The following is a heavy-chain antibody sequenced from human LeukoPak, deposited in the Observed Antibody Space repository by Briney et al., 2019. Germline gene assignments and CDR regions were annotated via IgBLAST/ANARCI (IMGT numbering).Heavy chain of an antibody. V-gene: IGHV1-46*01. D-gene: IGHD1-14*01. J-gene: IGHJ4*02. Sequence: ASVKVSCKASGYTFTSYYMHWVRQAPGQGLEWMGIINPSGGSTSYAQKFQGRVTMTRDTSTSTVYMELSSLRSEDTAVYYCARDTGGTRALVGTDYWGQGALVTVSS. CDR3: ARDTGGTRALVGTDY. CDR2: INPSGGST. CDR1: GYTFTSYY.